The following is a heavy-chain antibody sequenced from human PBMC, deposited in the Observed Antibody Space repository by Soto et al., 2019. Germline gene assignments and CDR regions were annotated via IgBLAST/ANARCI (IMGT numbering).Heavy chain of an antibody. CDR3: AAESAYGGNPLAFLY. CDR2: VIPFFNTP. J-gene: IGHJ4*02. V-gene: IGHV1-69*01. D-gene: IGHD1-26*01. Sequence: SVKVSCKASEDTFDSYSISWVRQAPGQGLDWMGGVIPFFNTPNYAKNFQGRVTITADESTSTAYMELSSLRSEDTAIYYCAAESAYGGNPLAFLYWGQGTLVTVSS. CDR1: EDTFDSYS.